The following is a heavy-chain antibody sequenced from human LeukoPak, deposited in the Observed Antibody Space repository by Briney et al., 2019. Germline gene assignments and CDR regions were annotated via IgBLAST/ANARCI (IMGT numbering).Heavy chain of an antibody. Sequence: GASVKVSCKASGYTFTSYDINWVRQATGQGLEWMGWMNPNSGNTGYAQKFQGRVTMTRNTSISTAYMELTSLRSEDTAIYYCARGPPNWGFDFWGQGALVTVSS. J-gene: IGHJ4*02. D-gene: IGHD7-27*01. CDR1: GYTFTSYD. V-gene: IGHV1-8*01. CDR2: MNPNSGNT. CDR3: ARGPPNWGFDF.